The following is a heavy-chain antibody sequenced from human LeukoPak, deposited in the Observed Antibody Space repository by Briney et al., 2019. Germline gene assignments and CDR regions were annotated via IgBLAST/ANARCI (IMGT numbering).Heavy chain of an antibody. V-gene: IGHV3-20*04. CDR1: GFTFDHYG. CDR3: ARGYYGSGSYYFIY. D-gene: IGHD3-10*01. Sequence: GGSLRLSCAASGFTFDHYGMSWVRQAPGKGLEWVSGINWNGGSTGYADSVKGRFTISRDNAKNSLYMQMNSLRAEDTALYYCARGYYGSGSYYFIYWGQGTLVTVSS. CDR2: INWNGGST. J-gene: IGHJ4*02.